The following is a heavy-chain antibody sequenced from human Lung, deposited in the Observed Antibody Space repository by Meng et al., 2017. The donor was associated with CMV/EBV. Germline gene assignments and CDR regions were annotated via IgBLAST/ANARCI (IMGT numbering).Heavy chain of an antibody. CDR1: GFTFSVYS. CDR3: ARESSGSLVLDG. J-gene: IGHJ6*02. V-gene: IGHV3-21*01. D-gene: IGHD6-25*01. CDR2: ISSSSSFI. Sequence: GGSXRPXCAASGFTFSVYSINWVRQAPGKGLEWVSSISSSSSFIYYADSVKGRFTISRDNAENSLSLQMNGLRAKDTAVYYCARESSGSLVLDGWGQGTTVTVSS.